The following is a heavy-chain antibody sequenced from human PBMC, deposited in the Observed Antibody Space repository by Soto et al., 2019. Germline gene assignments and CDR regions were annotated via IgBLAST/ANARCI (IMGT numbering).Heavy chain of an antibody. CDR3: ARDVSMIVVVTPRWYFDL. J-gene: IGHJ2*01. Sequence: ASVKVSCKASGYTLTGYYMHWVRQAPGQGLEWMGWINPNSGGTNYAQKFQGRVTMTRDTSISTAYMELSRLRSDDTAVYYCARDVSMIVVVTPRWYFDLWGRGTLVTVSS. CDR2: INPNSGGT. V-gene: IGHV1-2*02. D-gene: IGHD3-22*01. CDR1: GYTLTGYY.